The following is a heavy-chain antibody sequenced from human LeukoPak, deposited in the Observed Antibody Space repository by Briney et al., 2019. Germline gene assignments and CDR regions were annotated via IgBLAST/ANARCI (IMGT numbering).Heavy chain of an antibody. V-gene: IGHV1-8*01. D-gene: IGHD2-21*02. Sequence: ASVKVSCKASGYTFTSYDINWVRQATGQGLEWMGWMNPNSGNTGYAQKFQGRVTMTRNTSISTAYMEPSSLRSEDTAVYYCARGRDVTRDFDYWGQGTLVTVSS. J-gene: IGHJ4*02. CDR1: GYTFTSYD. CDR2: MNPNSGNT. CDR3: ARGRDVTRDFDY.